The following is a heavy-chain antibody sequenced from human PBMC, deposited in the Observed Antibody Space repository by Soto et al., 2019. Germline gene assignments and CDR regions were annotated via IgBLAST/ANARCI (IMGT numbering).Heavy chain of an antibody. V-gene: IGHV4-39*01. CDR2: IYYSGST. J-gene: IGHJ5*02. D-gene: IGHD1-26*01. CDR1: GGSITSSSYY. Sequence: QLHLRESGPGLVKPSETLSLTCTVSGGSITSSSYYWGWIRQPPGKGLEWIGSIYYSGSTYYNPSLKNRVTLPVATSKNQLSLKLSSVTAADTAVYYCATQEVGGSYVYTFDPWGQGTLVTVSS. CDR3: ATQEVGGSYVYTFDP.